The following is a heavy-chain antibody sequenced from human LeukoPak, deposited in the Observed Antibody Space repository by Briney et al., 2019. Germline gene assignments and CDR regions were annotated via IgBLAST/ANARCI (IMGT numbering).Heavy chain of an antibody. Sequence: PGGSLRLSCAASGFSVTSTYMNWVRQAPGKGLEWVSVIYSGSTNTYYADSVKGRFTISRDNSKNTLYLQMNSLRAEDTAVYYCAYGNAFDIWGQGTMVTVSS. J-gene: IGHJ3*02. CDR3: AYGNAFDI. CDR1: GFSVTSTY. CDR2: IYSGSTNT. V-gene: IGHV3-53*01. D-gene: IGHD4-17*01.